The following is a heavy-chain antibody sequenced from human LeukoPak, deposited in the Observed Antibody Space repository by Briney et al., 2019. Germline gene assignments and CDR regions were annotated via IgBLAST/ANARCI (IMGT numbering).Heavy chain of an antibody. CDR1: GYTFTGYY. CDR2: INPNSGGT. Sequence: VASVKVSCKASGYTFTGYYMHWVRQAPGQGLEWMGWINPNSGGTNFAQDFQGRVTMTRDTSISTAYMELSRLRSDDTAVYYCARDGVDSVDIVPVPAAIDYWGRGTLVTVSS. CDR3: ARDGVDSVDIVPVPAAIDY. V-gene: IGHV1-2*02. D-gene: IGHD2-2*01. J-gene: IGHJ4*02.